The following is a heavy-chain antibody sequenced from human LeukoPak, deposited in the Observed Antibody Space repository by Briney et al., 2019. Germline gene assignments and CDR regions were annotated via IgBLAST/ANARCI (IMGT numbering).Heavy chain of an antibody. CDR2: IIPIFGTA. D-gene: IGHD3-22*01. V-gene: IGHV1-69*05. Sequence: SVKVSCKASGGTFSSYAISWVRQAPGQGLEWMGGIIPIFGTANYAQKFQGRVTITTDESTSTAYMELSSLRSEDTAVYYCARVSSTGLSGDSSGPLDYWGQGTLVTVSS. CDR1: GGTFSSYA. CDR3: ARVSSTGLSGDSSGPLDY. J-gene: IGHJ4*02.